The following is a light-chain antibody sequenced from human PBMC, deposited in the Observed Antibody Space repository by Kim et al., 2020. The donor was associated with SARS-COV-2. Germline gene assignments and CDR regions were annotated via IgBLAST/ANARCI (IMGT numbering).Light chain of an antibody. CDR2: ATT. CDR1: QNFSLY. CDR3: QQYNSYPRT. J-gene: IGKJ2*02. V-gene: IGKV1-16*01. Sequence: DIQMTQSPSSLSASVGDRAPITCRASQNFSLYLAWFQVKPGNAPKSLIYATTSLHSGVPPRFSGSGSGTDFTLTISNLQPEDFATYYCQQYNSYPRTFGQGTKLE.